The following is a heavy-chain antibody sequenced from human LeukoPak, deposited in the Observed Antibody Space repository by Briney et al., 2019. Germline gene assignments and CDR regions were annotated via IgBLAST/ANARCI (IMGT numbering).Heavy chain of an antibody. Sequence: PGGSLRLSCAASGFTFSSYAMSWVRQAPGKGLEWVSVIYSGGSTYYADSVKGRFTISRDNSKNTLYLQMNSLRAEDTAVYYCARKWEHPYYYYYYMDVWGKGTTVTVSS. D-gene: IGHD1-26*01. CDR1: GFTFSSYA. CDR3: ARKWEHPYYYYYYMDV. V-gene: IGHV3-66*02. J-gene: IGHJ6*03. CDR2: IYSGGST.